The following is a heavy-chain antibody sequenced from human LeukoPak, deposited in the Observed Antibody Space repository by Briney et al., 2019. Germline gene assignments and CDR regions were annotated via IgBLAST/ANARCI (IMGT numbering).Heavy chain of an antibody. J-gene: IGHJ5*02. CDR2: INPNSGGT. CDR3: ARRGGYCSSTSCYDWFDP. Sequence: ASVKVSCKASGYTFTGYYMHGVRQAPGQGLEWMGWINPNSGGTNYAQKFQGRVTMTRDTSISTAYMELSRLRSDDTAVYYCARRGGYCSSTSCYDWFDPWGQGTLVTVSS. CDR1: GYTFTGYY. D-gene: IGHD2-2*01. V-gene: IGHV1-2*02.